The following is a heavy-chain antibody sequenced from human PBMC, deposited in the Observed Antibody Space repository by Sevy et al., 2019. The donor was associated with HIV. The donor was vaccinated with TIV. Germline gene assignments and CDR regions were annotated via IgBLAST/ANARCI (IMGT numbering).Heavy chain of an antibody. CDR1: GFSFSSYG. V-gene: IGHV3-30*02. J-gene: IGHJ6*02. D-gene: IGHD4-17*01. Sequence: GGSLRLSCAASGFSFSSYGMHWVRQAPGKGLEWVTFIRHDGSTKYYVDSVRGRFTISRDNSKSTLYLQMNSLRREDTAVYYCVKGPHPAVTTSYGMDVWGQWTTVTASS. CDR2: IRHDGSTK. CDR3: VKGPHPAVTTSYGMDV.